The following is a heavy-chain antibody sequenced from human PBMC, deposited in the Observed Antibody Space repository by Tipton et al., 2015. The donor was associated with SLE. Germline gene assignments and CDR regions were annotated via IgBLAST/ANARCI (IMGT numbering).Heavy chain of an antibody. CDR2: ISGSGGST. V-gene: IGHV3-23*01. J-gene: IGHJ4*02. CDR3: VKGGSWWDY. D-gene: IGHD2-15*01. Sequence: SLRLSCAASGFTFSSYAMSWVRQAPGKGLEWVSAISGSGGSTYYSDSVKGRFTISRDNSKNTLFLQMDALRAEDTALYYCVKGGSWWDYWGQGALVTVSS. CDR1: GFTFSSYA.